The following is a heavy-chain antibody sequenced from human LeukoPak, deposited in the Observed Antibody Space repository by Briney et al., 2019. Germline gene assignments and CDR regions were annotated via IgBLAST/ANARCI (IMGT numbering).Heavy chain of an antibody. J-gene: IGHJ4*02. D-gene: IGHD5-18*01. V-gene: IGHV4-61*02. CDR1: GGSVSSGNYY. CDR2: ICPSGNT. Sequence: SETLSLTCSVSGGSVSSGNYYWSWIRQPAGKGLEWIGRICPSGNTNYNPSLKSRVTISMDTSKNQFSLKLSSVTAADTAVYYCARVEATATAYFDYWGQGTLVTVSS. CDR3: ARVEATATAYFDY.